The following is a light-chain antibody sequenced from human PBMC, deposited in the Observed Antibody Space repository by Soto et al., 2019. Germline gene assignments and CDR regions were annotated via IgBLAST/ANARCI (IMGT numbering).Light chain of an antibody. V-gene: IGKV3-15*01. J-gene: IGKJ4*01. Sequence: EILMTQAPASLSVSPGERATLSCRASQNVNSNLAWYQQTHGQAPRFLIYGASTRDTGNPARFSGRGSGTDCTLTVSRLEPEDSQVYYGQQRSNWPLTFGGGTQVDIK. CDR1: QNVNSN. CDR2: GAS. CDR3: QQRSNWPLT.